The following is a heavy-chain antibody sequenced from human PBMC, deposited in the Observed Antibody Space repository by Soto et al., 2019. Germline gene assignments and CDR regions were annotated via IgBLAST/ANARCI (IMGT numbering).Heavy chain of an antibody. CDR3: ARHDYADRTFDL. V-gene: IGHV4-61*08. Sequence: SDALSLTCIVSGASVGSVAYYWSWIRQPPGSALEWIGYIQYSGDTNYNSSLKSRVTISVDRSRNRFSLKLTSVTAADTAFYYCARHDYADRTFDLWGQGTKVTVSS. CDR2: IQYSGDT. J-gene: IGHJ3*01. CDR1: GASVGSVAYY. D-gene: IGHD5-12*01.